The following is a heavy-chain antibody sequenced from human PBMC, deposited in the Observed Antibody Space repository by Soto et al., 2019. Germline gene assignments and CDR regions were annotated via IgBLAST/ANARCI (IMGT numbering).Heavy chain of an antibody. V-gene: IGHV3-30*18. CDR2: ISYDGSNK. Sequence: PGGSLRLSCAASGFTFSNAWMSWVRQAPGKVLEWVSVISYDGSNKYYADSVKGRFTISRDNSKNTLYLQMNSLRAEDTSVYYCAKDLGERATIHYYGMDVWGQGTTVTVSS. CDR1: GFTFSNAW. D-gene: IGHD5-12*01. CDR3: AKDLGERATIHYYGMDV. J-gene: IGHJ6*02.